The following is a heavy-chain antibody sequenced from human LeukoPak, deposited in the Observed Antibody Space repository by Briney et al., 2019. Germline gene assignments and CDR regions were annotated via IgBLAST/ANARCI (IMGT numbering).Heavy chain of an antibody. D-gene: IGHD2/OR15-2a*01. CDR2: MSSDAKKI. CDR1: GFTFSNYA. J-gene: IGHJ4*02. CDR3: ATGRNSNTYSLFDY. Sequence: GGALRLSCVASGFTFSNYAMHWVRQAPRKGLDWVAGMSSDAKKIYYADSVQGRFTISRDNSKNTLDLQMNSLRPDDTAVYYCATGRNSNTYSLFDYWGQGTLVAVSS. V-gene: IGHV3-30*04.